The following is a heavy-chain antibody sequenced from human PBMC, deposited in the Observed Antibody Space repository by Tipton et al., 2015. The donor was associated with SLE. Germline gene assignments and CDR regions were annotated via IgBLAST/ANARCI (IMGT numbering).Heavy chain of an antibody. J-gene: IGHJ6*03. Sequence: SLRLSCAASGFTFSSYAMHWVRQAPGRGLEWVAVISNDGSNTYYADSVKGRFTISRGNSENTLYLQMNSLRAEDTAVYYCARDLLSIVVVIPHYMDVWGKGTTVTVSS. D-gene: IGHD2-21*01. CDR2: ISNDGSNT. CDR1: GFTFSSYA. CDR3: ARDLLSIVVVIPHYMDV. V-gene: IGHV3-30*04.